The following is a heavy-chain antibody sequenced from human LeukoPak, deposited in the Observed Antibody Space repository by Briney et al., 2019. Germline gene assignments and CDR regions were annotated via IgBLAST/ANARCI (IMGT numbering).Heavy chain of an antibody. V-gene: IGHV3-23*01. CDR2: ISGSGGST. J-gene: IGHJ6*02. Sequence: PGGSLRLSCAASGFTFSSYAMSWVRQAPGKGLEWVSAISGSGGSTYYADSVKGRFTISRDNSKNTLYLQMNSLRAEDTAVYYCAKKGADFDWLLYYYYGMDVWGQGTTVTVSS. CDR1: GFTFSSYA. D-gene: IGHD3-9*01. CDR3: AKKGADFDWLLYYYYGMDV.